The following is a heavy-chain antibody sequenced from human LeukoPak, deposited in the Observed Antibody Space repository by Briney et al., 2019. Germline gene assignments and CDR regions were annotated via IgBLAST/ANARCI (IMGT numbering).Heavy chain of an antibody. V-gene: IGHV4-4*07. CDR1: GGSISNYY. CDR3: ARTSARGAQFDY. J-gene: IGHJ4*02. D-gene: IGHD3-10*01. CDR2: IYASGST. Sequence: SETLSLTCTVSGGSISNYYWSWIQQPAGMGLEWIGRIYASGSTNYNPSLKSRVTMSVDTSNNQFSLNLSSVTAADTAVYYCARTSARGAQFDYWGQGTLVTVSS.